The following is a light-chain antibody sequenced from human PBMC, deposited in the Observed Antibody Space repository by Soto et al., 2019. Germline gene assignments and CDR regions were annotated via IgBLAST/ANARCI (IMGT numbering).Light chain of an antibody. CDR2: LNNDDSH. V-gene: IGLV4-69*01. CDR3: QTWDTGIQV. Sequence: QLVLTQSPSASASLGASVKLTCTLSSGHSTYVIAWHQQQPEKGPRYLMKLNNDDSHEKGDGIPDRFSGSTSGAERYLTISSLQSEDEADYYCQTWDTGIQVFGGGTKLTVL. CDR1: SGHSTYV. J-gene: IGLJ2*01.